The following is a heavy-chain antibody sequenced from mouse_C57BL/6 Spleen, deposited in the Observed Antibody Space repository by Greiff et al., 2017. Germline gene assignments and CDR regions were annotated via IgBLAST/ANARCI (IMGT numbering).Heavy chain of an antibody. CDR2: ISNLAYSI. CDR1: GFTFSDYG. CDR3: ASLSLPYSMDD. V-gene: IGHV5-15*01. Sequence: DVHLVESGGGLVQPGGSLKLSCAATGFTFSDYGMAWVRQAPRQGPEWVAFISNLAYSIYYADTVTGRFTFTRENAKNTMYLEMSSLRSEDEAMYYCASLSLPYSMDDWGKGTSVTVSS. J-gene: IGHJ4*01. D-gene: IGHD2-10*01.